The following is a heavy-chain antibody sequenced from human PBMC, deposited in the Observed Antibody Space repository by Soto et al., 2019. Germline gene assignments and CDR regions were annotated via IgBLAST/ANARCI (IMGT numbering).Heavy chain of an antibody. V-gene: IGHV3-30*03. CDR2: LSFDASKK. CDR3: RVGVAD. D-gene: IGHD1-26*01. Sequence: QVQLVESGGGVVQPGRSLRLSCAASGFNFSAYGMHWVRQAPGTGLELVALLSFDASKKYYADSVKGRFTISRDTSRKTLDLQMNSLRVEDTAVYYCRVGVADWGQGTRVTVSS. CDR1: GFNFSAYG. J-gene: IGHJ4*02.